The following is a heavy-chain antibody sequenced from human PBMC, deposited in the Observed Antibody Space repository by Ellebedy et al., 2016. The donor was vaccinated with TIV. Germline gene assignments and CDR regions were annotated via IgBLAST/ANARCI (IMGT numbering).Heavy chain of an antibody. CDR1: GFTFSSYA. CDR2: ISYDGSNK. V-gene: IGHV3-30*04. Sequence: GGSLRLXCAASGFTFSSYAMHWVRQAPGKGLEWVAVISYDGSNKYYADSVKGRFTISRDNSKNTLYLQMNSLRAEDTAVYYCARDHPGYYDSSGYIDYWGQGTLVTVSS. D-gene: IGHD3-22*01. J-gene: IGHJ4*02. CDR3: ARDHPGYYDSSGYIDY.